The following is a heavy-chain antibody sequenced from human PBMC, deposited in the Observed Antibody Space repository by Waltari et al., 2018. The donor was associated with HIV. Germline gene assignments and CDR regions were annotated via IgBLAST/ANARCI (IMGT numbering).Heavy chain of an antibody. J-gene: IGHJ5*02. CDR3: ARVYQYCSGGSCFSGWFDP. CDR2: IDTSGKS. D-gene: IGHD2-15*01. V-gene: IGHV4-4*07. CDR1: GGSSSSYF. Sequence: QVQLQESGPGRVKSSETLSLTCTVSGGSSSSYFWSWIRQPAGKGLEWIGRIDTSGKSSYQPSLNGGVTMSLDTAKNQISLRLRSVIAADTAGYYCARVYQYCSGGSCFSGWFDPWGQGTQVTVSS.